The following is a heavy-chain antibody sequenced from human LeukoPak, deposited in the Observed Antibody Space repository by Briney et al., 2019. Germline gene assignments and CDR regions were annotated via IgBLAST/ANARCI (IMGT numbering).Heavy chain of an antibody. D-gene: IGHD3-10*01. CDR2: ISYDGSNK. V-gene: IGHV3-30-3*01. CDR1: GFTFSSYA. J-gene: IGHJ6*02. CDR3: ASLPEYYGSGSYYKSHYYYGMDV. Sequence: PGRSLRLSCAASGFTFSSYAMHWVRQAPGKGLEWVAVISYDGSNKYYADSVKGRFTISRDNSKNTLYLQMNSLRAEDTAVYYCASLPEYYGSGSYYKSHYYYGMDVWGQGTTVTVSS.